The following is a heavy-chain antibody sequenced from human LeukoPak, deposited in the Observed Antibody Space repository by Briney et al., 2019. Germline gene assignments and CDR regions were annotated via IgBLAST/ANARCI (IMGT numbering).Heavy chain of an antibody. CDR2: ISGSGRTT. J-gene: IGHJ4*02. Sequence: AGGSLRLSCAASEFSFNNFAMTWVRQAPGKGLEWVSSISGSGRTTYYADSVKGRFTISRDNSKNTLFLQMSSLRADDTAIYYCAKGKKLYDSNDYYFFAPLEYWGQGALVTVSS. CDR3: AKGKKLYDSNDYYFFAPLEY. V-gene: IGHV3-23*01. CDR1: EFSFNNFA. D-gene: IGHD3-22*01.